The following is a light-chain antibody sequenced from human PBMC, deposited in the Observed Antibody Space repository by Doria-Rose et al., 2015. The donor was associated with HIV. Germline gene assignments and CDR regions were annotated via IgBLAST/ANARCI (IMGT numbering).Light chain of an antibody. CDR1: QSFSSTY. J-gene: IGKJ1*01. Sequence: TQSPGTLSLSPGERATLSCRASQSFSSTYLAWYQQKPGQAPSLIIYDGPTRATGIPDRFSASESGTDFTLTINRLEPEDFALYYCHQYGTSWTFGQGTKVEI. CDR3: HQYGTSWT. V-gene: IGKV3-20*01. CDR2: DGP.